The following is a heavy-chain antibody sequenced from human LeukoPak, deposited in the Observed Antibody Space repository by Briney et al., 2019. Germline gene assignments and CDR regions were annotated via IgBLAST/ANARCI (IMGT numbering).Heavy chain of an antibody. V-gene: IGHV3-23*01. CDR3: AKDPLATVTIFDY. D-gene: IGHD4-17*01. CDR2: ISGSGGST. J-gene: IGHJ4*02. Sequence: GGSLRLSCAASGFTFSSYAMSWVRQAPGKGLEGVSAISGSGGSTYYADSVKGRFTISRDNSKNTLYLQMNSLRAEDTAVYYCAKDPLATVTIFDYWGQGTLVTVSS. CDR1: GFTFSSYA.